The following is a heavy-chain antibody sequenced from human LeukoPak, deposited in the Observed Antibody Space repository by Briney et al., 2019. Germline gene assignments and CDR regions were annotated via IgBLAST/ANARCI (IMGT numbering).Heavy chain of an antibody. V-gene: IGHV1-69*05. CDR1: GGTFSSYA. CDR2: IIPIFGTA. D-gene: IGHD2-2*02. J-gene: IGHJ6*03. CDR3: ATAGYCSSTSCYTALVYYYYMDV. Sequence: SVKVSCKASGGTFSSYAISWVRQAPGQGLEWMGGIIPIFGTANYAQKFQGRVTITTDESTSTAYMELSSLRSEDTAVYYCATAGYCSSTSCYTALVYYYYMDVWGKGTTVTVSS.